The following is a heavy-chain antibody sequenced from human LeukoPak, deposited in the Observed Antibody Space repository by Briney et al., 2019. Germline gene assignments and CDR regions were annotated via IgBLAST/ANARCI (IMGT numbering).Heavy chain of an antibody. Sequence: GASVKVSCKASGYTFTGYYMHWVRRAPGQGLEWMGWINPNSGGTNYAQKFQGRVTMTRDTSISTAYMELSRLRSDDTAVYYCARGSGNPGVGFDPWGQGTLVTVSS. V-gene: IGHV1-2*02. CDR1: GYTFTGYY. CDR3: ARGSGNPGVGFDP. CDR2: INPNSGGT. J-gene: IGHJ5*02. D-gene: IGHD1-26*01.